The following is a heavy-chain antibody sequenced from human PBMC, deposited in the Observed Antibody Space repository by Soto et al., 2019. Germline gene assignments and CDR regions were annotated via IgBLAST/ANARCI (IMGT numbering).Heavy chain of an antibody. CDR1: GGSISRYY. CDR2: IYYSGST. V-gene: IGHV4-59*01. CDR3: ARKVGYCGGECYSDMVAFNI. J-gene: IGHJ3*02. D-gene: IGHD2-21*01. Sequence: PSETLSLTCTVSGGSISRYYWSWIRQPPEKGLEWIGYIYYSGSTNYNPSLKSRVTISVDTSKNQFSLKLSSVTAADTAVSYCARKVGYCGGECYSDMVAFNIWGQETMVTVSS.